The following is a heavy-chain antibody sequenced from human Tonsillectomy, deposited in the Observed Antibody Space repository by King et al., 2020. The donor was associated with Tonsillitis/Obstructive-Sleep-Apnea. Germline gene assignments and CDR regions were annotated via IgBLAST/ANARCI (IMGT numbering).Heavy chain of an antibody. V-gene: IGHV1-69*01. CDR3: ARASEPRRDCWSGYAGNWFDP. CDR1: GGTFSSYA. J-gene: IGHJ5*02. Sequence: QLVQSGAEVKKPGSSVKVSCKASGGTFSSYAISWVRQAPGQGLEWMGGIIPIFGTANYAQKFQGRVTITADESTSTAYMELSSLRSEDTAVYYCARASEPRRDCWSGYAGNWFDPWGQGTLVTVSS. CDR2: IIPIFGTA. D-gene: IGHD3-3*01.